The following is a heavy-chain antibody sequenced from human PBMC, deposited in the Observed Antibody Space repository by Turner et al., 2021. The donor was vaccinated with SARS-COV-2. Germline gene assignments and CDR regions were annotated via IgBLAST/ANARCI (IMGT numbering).Heavy chain of an antibody. J-gene: IGHJ4*02. CDR1: GFTFSSYG. CDR2: TSYDGSNK. D-gene: IGHD4-4*01. Sequence: QVQLVESGGGVVQPGRSLRLSCAASGFTFSSYGMPWVRQAPGKGLEWGAVTSYDGSNKYYADSVKGRFTISRDNSKNTLYLQMNSLRAEDTAVYYCAKQQGLYSNPMYYFDYWGQGTLVTVSS. V-gene: IGHV3-30*18. CDR3: AKQQGLYSNPMYYFDY.